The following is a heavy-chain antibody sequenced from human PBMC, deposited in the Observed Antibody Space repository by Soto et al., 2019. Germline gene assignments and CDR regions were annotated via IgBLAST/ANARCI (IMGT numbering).Heavy chain of an antibody. J-gene: IGHJ4*02. V-gene: IGHV1-69*13. CDR1: GGTFSSYA. Sequence: SVKVSCKASGGTFSSYAISWVRQAPGQGLEWMGGIIPIFGTANYAQKFQGRVTMTADESTSTAYMELRSLRSDDTAVYYCATDRYCSGGSCYGYWGQGTLVTVSS. CDR2: IIPIFGTA. CDR3: ATDRYCSGGSCYGY. D-gene: IGHD2-15*01.